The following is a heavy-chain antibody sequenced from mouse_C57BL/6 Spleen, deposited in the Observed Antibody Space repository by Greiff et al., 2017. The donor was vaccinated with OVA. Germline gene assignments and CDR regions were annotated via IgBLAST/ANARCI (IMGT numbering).Heavy chain of an antibody. D-gene: IGHD2-5*01. CDR1: GFTFSNYW. CDR3: TGGYYSNVAWFAY. CDR2: IRLQSDNYAT. Sequence: DVKLVESGGGLVQPGGSMKLSCVASGFTFSNYWMNWVRQSPEKGLEWVAQIRLQSDNYATHYAESVKGRFTISRDDSKSSVYLQMNNLRAEDTGIYYCTGGYYSNVAWFAYWGQGTLVTVSA. V-gene: IGHV6-3*01. J-gene: IGHJ3*01.